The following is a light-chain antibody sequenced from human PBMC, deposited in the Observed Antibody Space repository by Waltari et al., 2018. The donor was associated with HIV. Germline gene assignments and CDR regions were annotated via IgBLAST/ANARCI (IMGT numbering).Light chain of an antibody. J-gene: IGLJ3*02. Sequence: QSALTQPASVSGSPGQSITISCTGTSSDLGGYNYVSWYQQHPGKAPKLMFYDVTNRAAVGSNRFAGAKSGNTASLTSSGLQVEDVADYYCSSYTSSSTWVFGGGTKLTVL. CDR1: SSDLGGYNY. CDR2: DVT. V-gene: IGLV2-14*03. CDR3: SSYTSSSTWV.